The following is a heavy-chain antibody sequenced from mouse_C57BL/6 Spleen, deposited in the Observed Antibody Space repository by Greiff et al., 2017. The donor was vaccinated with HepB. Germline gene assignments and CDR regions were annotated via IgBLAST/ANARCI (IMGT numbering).Heavy chain of an antibody. CDR2: IDPNSGGT. J-gene: IGHJ1*03. Sequence: QVQLKQPGAELVKPGASVKLSCKASGYTFTSYWMHWVKQRPGRGLEWIGRIDPNSGGTKYNEKFKSKATLTVDKPSSTAYMQLSSLTSEDSAVYYCAKEGLPSYWYFDVWGTGTTVTVSS. CDR3: AKEGLPSYWYFDV. D-gene: IGHD5-5*01. V-gene: IGHV1-72*01. CDR1: GYTFTSYW.